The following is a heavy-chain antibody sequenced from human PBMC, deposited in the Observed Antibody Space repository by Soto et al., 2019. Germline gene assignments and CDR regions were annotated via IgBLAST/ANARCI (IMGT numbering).Heavy chain of an antibody. CDR2: IYYSWST. Sequence: QVQLQESGPGLVKPSQTLSLSCTVSGGSLSSGGYYWSWIRQHPGKGLELIGFIYYSWSTYYKPSLKGRVTISVDTSQNQFSLKLSSVTAADTAVYYCARDTQRGYSGYFDSWGQGTLVTVSA. J-gene: IGHJ4*02. CDR1: GGSLSSGGYY. V-gene: IGHV4-31*03. CDR3: ARDTQRGYSGYFDS. D-gene: IGHD5-12*01.